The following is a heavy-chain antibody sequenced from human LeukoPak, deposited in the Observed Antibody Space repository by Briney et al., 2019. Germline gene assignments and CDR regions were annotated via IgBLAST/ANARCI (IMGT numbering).Heavy chain of an antibody. D-gene: IGHD2-15*01. J-gene: IGHJ3*02. CDR2: ISYSGDTI. CDR3: ARSVPYCSGGSGGVCGFDI. CDR1: EFTFSDYY. Sequence: GGSLRLSCAASEFTFSDYYMSWIRQAPGKGLEWVSYISYSGDTIYYADSVKGRFTISRENAKNSLYLQMNSLRAGDTAVYYCARSVPYCSGGSGGVCGFDIWGQGTMVTVSS. V-gene: IGHV3-11*04.